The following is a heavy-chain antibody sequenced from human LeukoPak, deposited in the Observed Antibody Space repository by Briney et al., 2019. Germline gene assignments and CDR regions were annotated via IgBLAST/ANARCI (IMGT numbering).Heavy chain of an antibody. V-gene: IGHV3-74*01. CDR3: ARVLPAGIRLGAFDI. J-gene: IGHJ3*02. CDR1: GFTFSSYW. D-gene: IGHD2-2*02. CDR2: INSDGSST. Sequence: GGSLRLSCAASGFTFSSYWMHWVRQAPGKGLVWVSRINSDGSSTSYADSVKGRLTISRDNAKNTLYLQMNSLRAEDTAVYYCARVLPAGIRLGAFDIWGQGTMVTVSS.